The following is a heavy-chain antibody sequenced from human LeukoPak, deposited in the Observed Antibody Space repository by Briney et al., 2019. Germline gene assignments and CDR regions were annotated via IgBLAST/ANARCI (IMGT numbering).Heavy chain of an antibody. Sequence: RAGGSLRLSCAASGFTFSHYGFRWVRQAPGKGLEWVAVIWSDGTNQFYADSVKGRFTISRDSSQKTVYLEMHSLRTEDTAMYYCAKDAQRGFDYSNSLAYWGPGTLVTVSS. CDR1: GFTFSHYG. CDR2: IWSDGTNQ. V-gene: IGHV3-33*06. J-gene: IGHJ4*02. D-gene: IGHD4-11*01. CDR3: AKDAQRGFDYSNSLAY.